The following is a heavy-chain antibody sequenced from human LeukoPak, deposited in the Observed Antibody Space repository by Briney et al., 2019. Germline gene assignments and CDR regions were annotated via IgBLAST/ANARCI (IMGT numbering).Heavy chain of an antibody. CDR3: ARESRRWREFDI. V-gene: IGHV3-21*01. Sequence: PGGSLRLSCAASGFTFSGYAMNWVRQAPGKGLEWVSSITSGSTYIYYADSVKGRFTISRDNAKNSLYLQMNSLRAEDTAVYYCARESRRWREFDIWGQGTMVTVSS. CDR2: ITSGSTYI. J-gene: IGHJ3*02. D-gene: IGHD5-24*01. CDR1: GFTFSGYA.